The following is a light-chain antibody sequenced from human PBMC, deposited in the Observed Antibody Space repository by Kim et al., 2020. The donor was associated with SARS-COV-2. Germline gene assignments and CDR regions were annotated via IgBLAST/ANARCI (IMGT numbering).Light chain of an antibody. CDR3: QQYNSYRFS. Sequence: DIQMTQSPSTLSASVGDRVTITCRASQTITTWLAWYQQKPGKAPKLLIYDASILESGVPSRFSGSGSGTEFTLTISSLQPDDFASYYCQQYNSYRFSFGGGTKVDIK. CDR1: QTITTW. CDR2: DAS. J-gene: IGKJ4*01. V-gene: IGKV1-5*01.